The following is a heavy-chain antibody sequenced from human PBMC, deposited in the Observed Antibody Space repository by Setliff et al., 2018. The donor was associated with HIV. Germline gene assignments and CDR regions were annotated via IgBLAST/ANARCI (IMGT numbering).Heavy chain of an antibody. Sequence: LVKVSCKASGDTFSNYAITWVRQAPGQGLEWMGGINPLFGTTNYAHNFQGRLTITTDQIMSTAYMELTSLRSEDTAVYYCASGSGYCNKGDCYIGVHRTPDKYYFDSWGQGTLVTVSS. CDR3: ASGSGYCNKGDCYIGVHRTPDKYYFDS. J-gene: IGHJ4*02. CDR1: GDTFSNYA. CDR2: INPLFGTT. V-gene: IGHV1-69*05. D-gene: IGHD2-8*01.